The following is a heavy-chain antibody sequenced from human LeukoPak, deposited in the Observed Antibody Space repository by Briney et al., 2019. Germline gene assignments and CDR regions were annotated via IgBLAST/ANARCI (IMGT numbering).Heavy chain of an antibody. V-gene: IGHV4-59*01. D-gene: IGHD4/OR15-4a*01. J-gene: IGHJ1*01. CDR3: ARDLRAKY. CDR2: VHHSGRT. Sequence: SETLSLTCNVSGASIFNYYWSWIRHAPGKGLEWIGYVHHSGRTNSNPSLGSRVTMSVDTSTSQLSLNLTSVTTADTAVYFCARDLRAKYWGQGTLVFVPS. CDR1: GASIFNYY.